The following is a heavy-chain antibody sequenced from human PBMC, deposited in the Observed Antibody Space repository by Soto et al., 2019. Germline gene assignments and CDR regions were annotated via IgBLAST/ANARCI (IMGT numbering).Heavy chain of an antibody. CDR3: PKTRDVAVAATVDF. CDR1: GFIFDDFA. V-gene: IGHV3-9*01. Sequence: EVQLVESGGGLVQPGRSLGLSCVTSGFIFDDFAFHWVRQAPGKGLEWVSGISWNSGGIAYADSVKGRFIVSRDSATNSLFLQMNSLSAEDTAFYYCPKTRDVAVAATVDFWGQGTLVTVSS. CDR2: ISWNSGGI. D-gene: IGHD6-25*01. J-gene: IGHJ4*02.